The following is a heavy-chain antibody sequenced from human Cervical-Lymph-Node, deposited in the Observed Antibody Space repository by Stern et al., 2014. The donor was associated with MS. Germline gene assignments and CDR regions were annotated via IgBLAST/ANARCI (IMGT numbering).Heavy chain of an antibody. V-gene: IGHV2-5*01. CDR2: FYWNGDK. CDR1: GFSLSTSGVS. CDR3: AHNFGSAGNLDNAFDI. Sequence: ESGPTLVKPTQTLTLTCTFSGFSLSTSGVSVAWIRQPPGKALEWLALFYWNGDKRYNPSLKSRVTITKDTSENQVVLKMTSMAPVDTATYYCAHNFGSAGNLDNAFDIWGRGTMVTVSS. J-gene: IGHJ3*02. D-gene: IGHD4-23*01.